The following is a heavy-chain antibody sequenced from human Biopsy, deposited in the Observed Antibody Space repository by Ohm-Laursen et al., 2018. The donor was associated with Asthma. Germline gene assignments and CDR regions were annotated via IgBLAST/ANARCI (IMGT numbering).Heavy chain of an antibody. V-gene: IGHV1-2*06. D-gene: IGHD3-16*01. CDR2: IDPNSGGT. J-gene: IGHJ2*01. Sequence: GSSVKVSCKASDYIFPRYYISWVRQAPGQGLEWMGRIDPNSGGTNYAQKFLGRVTMTRDTSVNTAFMVLSRLRSDDTAVYYCARIKIRIGAGTDRYFDLWGRGTLVTVSS. CDR3: ARIKIRIGAGTDRYFDL. CDR1: DYIFPRYY.